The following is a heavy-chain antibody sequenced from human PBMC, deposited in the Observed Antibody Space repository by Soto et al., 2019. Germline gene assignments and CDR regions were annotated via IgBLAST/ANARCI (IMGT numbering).Heavy chain of an antibody. J-gene: IGHJ3*02. CDR2: IRSKANSYAT. D-gene: IGHD3-3*01. V-gene: IGHV3-73*01. Sequence: GGSLRLSCAASGFTFSGSAMHWVRQASGKGLEWVGRIRSKANSYATAYAASVKGRLTISRDDSKNTAYLQMNSLKTEDTAVYYCTGPIFGVVIISEDAFDIWGQGTMVTVSS. CDR1: GFTFSGSA. CDR3: TGPIFGVVIISEDAFDI.